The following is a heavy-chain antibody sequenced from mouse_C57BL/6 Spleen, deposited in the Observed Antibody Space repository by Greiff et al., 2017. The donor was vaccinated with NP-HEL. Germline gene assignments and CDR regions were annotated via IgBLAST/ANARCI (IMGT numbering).Heavy chain of an antibody. CDR1: GFSLSTSGMG. Sequence: QVQLKESGPGILQSSQTLSLTCSFSGFSLSTSGMGVSWIRQPSGKGMEWLAHIYWDDDKRYNPSLKSRLTISKDTSRNQVLLKSTSVDTADTATYYCAGRAGGGYYFDYWGQGTTLTVSS. J-gene: IGHJ2*01. V-gene: IGHV8-12*01. D-gene: IGHD1-1*02. CDR3: AGRAGGGYYFDY. CDR2: IYWDDDK.